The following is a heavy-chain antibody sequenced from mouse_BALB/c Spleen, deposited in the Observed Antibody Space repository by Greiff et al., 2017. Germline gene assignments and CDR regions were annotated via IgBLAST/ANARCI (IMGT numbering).Heavy chain of an antibody. J-gene: IGHJ2*01. CDR2: IWAGGST. CDR3: ARDLVWYYYFDY. D-gene: IGHD2-10*02. Sequence: VKLMESGPGLVAPSQSLSITCTVSGFSLTSYGVHWVRQPPGKGLEWLGVIWAGGSTNYNSALMSRLSISKDNSKSQVFLKMNSLQTDDTAMYYCARDLVWYYYFDYWGQGTTLTVSS. CDR1: GFSLTSYG. V-gene: IGHV2-9*02.